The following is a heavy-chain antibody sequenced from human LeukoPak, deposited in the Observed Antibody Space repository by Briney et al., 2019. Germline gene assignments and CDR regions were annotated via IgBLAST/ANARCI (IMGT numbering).Heavy chain of an antibody. CDR1: GGSISSSSYS. CDR2: IYYSGST. CDR3: ARRSDSSGWFVYYFDY. V-gene: IGHV4-39*01. D-gene: IGHD6-19*01. Sequence: SETLSLTCTVSGGSISSSSYSWGWIRQPPGKGLEWIGSIYYSGSTYYNPSLKSRVTISVDTSKNQFSLKLSSVTAADTAVYYCARRSDSSGWFVYYFDYWGQGTLVTVSS. J-gene: IGHJ4*02.